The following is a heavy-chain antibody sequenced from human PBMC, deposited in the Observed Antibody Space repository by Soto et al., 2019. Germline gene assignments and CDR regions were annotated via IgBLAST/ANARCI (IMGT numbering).Heavy chain of an antibody. CDR1: GYTFTSYG. D-gene: IGHD5-12*01. V-gene: IGHV1-18*01. CDR3: ARGVVVTIGGEFDY. J-gene: IGHJ4*02. Sequence: QVQLVQSGAEVKKPGASVKVSCKSSGYTFTSYGIAWVRQAPGQGLEWMGWISAYNANTNYAQSLQGRVTMTTDTSTSTDYMELRSLSSDDTAGYYCARGVVVTIGGEFDYWGQGTLVTVSS. CDR2: ISAYNANT.